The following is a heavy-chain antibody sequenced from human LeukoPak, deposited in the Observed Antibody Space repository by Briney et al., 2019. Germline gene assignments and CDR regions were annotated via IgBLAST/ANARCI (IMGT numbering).Heavy chain of an antibody. V-gene: IGHV3-23*01. CDR1: GLTFGDHF. J-gene: IGHJ4*02. CDR3: AKDSYGSGSNYFDY. Sequence: GGSLRLSCAASGLTFGDHFFDWVRQAPGKGLEWVSGISGSGGSTDHADSVKGRFTISRDNSKNTLYLQMNSLRAEDTAVYYCAKDSYGSGSNYFDYWGQGTLVTVSS. D-gene: IGHD3-10*01. CDR2: ISGSGGST.